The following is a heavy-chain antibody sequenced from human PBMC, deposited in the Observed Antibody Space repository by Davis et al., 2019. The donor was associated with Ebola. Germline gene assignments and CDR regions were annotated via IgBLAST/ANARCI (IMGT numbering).Heavy chain of an antibody. D-gene: IGHD2-15*01. CDR2: ISSNGGST. V-gene: IGHV3-64*01. J-gene: IGHJ3*02. CDR1: GFTFSSYV. CDR3: ARMGVVAATEVYAFDI. Sequence: GESLKISCAASGFTFSSYVMHWVRQAPGKGLEYVSTISSNGGSTYYANSVKGRFIISRDNSKNTLYLQMGSLRAEDMAVYYCARMGVVAATEVYAFDIWGQGTMVTVSS.